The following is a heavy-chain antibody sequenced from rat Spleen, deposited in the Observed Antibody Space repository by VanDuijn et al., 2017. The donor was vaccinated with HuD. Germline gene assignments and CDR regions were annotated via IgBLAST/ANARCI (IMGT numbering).Heavy chain of an antibody. V-gene: IGHV5-31*01. CDR2: ITNTGGST. CDR3: TRRGHTMGLTSRYFDY. Sequence: EVQLVESGGGLVHPGRSLKLSCAASGFTFSSFPMTWIRQAPGKGLEWVASITNTGGSTYYPDSVKGRFTISKDNAKSTLYLQMNSLRSEDTATYYCTRRGHTMGLTSRYFDYWGQGVMVTVSS. CDR1: GFTFSSFP. J-gene: IGHJ2*01. D-gene: IGHD1-9*01.